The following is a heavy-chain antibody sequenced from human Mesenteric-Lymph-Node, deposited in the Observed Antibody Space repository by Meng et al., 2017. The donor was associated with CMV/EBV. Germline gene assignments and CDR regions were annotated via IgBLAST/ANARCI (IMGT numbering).Heavy chain of an antibody. Sequence: VSSNSAAWNLIRQSPSRGLEWLGRTSYRSKWYNDYAVSVKSRITINPDTSKNQFSLQLNSVTPEDTAVYYCARWKRITMIAGRYFDYWGQGTLVTVSS. D-gene: IGHD3-22*01. CDR2: TSYRSKWYN. J-gene: IGHJ4*02. V-gene: IGHV6-1*01. CDR1: VSSNSAA. CDR3: ARWKRITMIAGRYFDY.